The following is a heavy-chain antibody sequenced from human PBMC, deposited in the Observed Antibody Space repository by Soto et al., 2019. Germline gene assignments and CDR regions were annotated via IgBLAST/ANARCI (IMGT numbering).Heavy chain of an antibody. J-gene: IGHJ6*02. CDR3: ARDHHSSGYYKTLSRYYYYGMDV. V-gene: IGHV3-21*01. CDR2: ISSSSSYI. Sequence: EVQLVESGGGLVKPGGSLRLSCAASGFTFSSYSMNWVRQAPGKGLEWVLSISSSSSYIYYADSVKGRFTISRDNAKNSLYLQMNSLRAEDTAVYYCARDHHSSGYYKTLSRYYYYGMDVWGQGTTVTVSS. D-gene: IGHD3-22*01. CDR1: GFTFSSYS.